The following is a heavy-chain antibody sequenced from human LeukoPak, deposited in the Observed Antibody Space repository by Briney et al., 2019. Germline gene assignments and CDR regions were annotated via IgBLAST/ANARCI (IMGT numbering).Heavy chain of an antibody. V-gene: IGHV3-53*01. CDR2: IYSGGST. J-gene: IGHJ4*02. Sequence: GGSLRLSCAASGFTVSNNYMSRGRQAPGKGLEWVSVIYSGGSTYYTDSVKGRFTISRDSSKNTLYLQMNSLRAEDTAVYYCATVIDNSGSLGFWGQGTLVTVSS. CDR1: GFTVSNNY. D-gene: IGHD3-22*01. CDR3: ATVIDNSGSLGF.